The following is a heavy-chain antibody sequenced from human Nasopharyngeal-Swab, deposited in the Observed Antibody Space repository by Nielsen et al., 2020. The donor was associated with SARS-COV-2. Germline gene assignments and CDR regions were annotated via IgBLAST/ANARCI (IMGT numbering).Heavy chain of an antibody. Sequence: GGSLRLSCKGSGYIFSNYWIGWVRQMPGKGLEWVGIIYPGDPDTRYSPSFQGQVTISADKSISTTYLQWSSLKASDTAMYYCARLLLSKYFDYWGQGTLVTVSS. J-gene: IGHJ4*02. CDR2: IYPGDPDT. CDR3: ARLLLSKYFDY. V-gene: IGHV5-51*01. CDR1: GYIFSNYW.